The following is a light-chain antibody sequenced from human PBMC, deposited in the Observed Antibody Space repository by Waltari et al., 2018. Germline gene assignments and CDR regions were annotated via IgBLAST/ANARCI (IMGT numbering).Light chain of an antibody. J-gene: IGKJ4*01. V-gene: IGKV4-1*01. CDR2: LAS. CDR3: QQYYTTPLT. CDR1: QSLLYSSSNENY. Sequence: DIVMTQSPDSLAVSLGDRATINCKCTQSLLYSSSNENYLACYQQKPGPPPKLLIYLASTRKTGVPDRFSGSGSGTDFILTISSLQAEDVAVYYCQQYYTTPLTFGGGTKVVI.